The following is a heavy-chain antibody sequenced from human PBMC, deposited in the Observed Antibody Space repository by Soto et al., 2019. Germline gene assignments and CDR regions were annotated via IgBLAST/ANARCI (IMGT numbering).Heavy chain of an antibody. D-gene: IGHD7-27*01. J-gene: IGHJ5*02. Sequence: QLQLQESGPGLVKPSETLSLTCTVSGGSISSSSYYWGWIRQPPGKGLEWIGSIYYSGSTYYNPSLKSRVTISVDTSKNQFSLKLSSVTAADTAVYYCARLLAWGNSFDPWGQGTLVTVSS. V-gene: IGHV4-39*01. CDR1: GGSISSSSYY. CDR2: IYYSGST. CDR3: ARLLAWGNSFDP.